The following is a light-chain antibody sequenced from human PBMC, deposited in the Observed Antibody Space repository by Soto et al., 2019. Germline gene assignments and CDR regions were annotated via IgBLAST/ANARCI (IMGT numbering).Light chain of an antibody. V-gene: IGKV1-9*01. CDR3: QQLNGYPLT. CDR1: QGIRSY. CDR2: AAS. J-gene: IGKJ4*01. Sequence: DIQLTQSPSFLSASVGDRVTITCRASQGIRSYLAWYQQKPGKAPNLLIYAASTLQSGVPSRFSGSGSGTEFTLTISSLQPEDFATYYCQQLNGYPLTFGGGTKVDIK.